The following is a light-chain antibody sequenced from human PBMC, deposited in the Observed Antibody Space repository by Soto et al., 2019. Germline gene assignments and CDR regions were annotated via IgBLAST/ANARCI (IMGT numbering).Light chain of an antibody. CDR1: QSVSSN. J-gene: IGKJ5*01. CDR3: QQYKNWPAIT. CDR2: GAS. V-gene: IGKV3D-15*01. Sequence: EIVMTQSPATLSLSPGERATLSCRASQSVSSNFAWYQQKLGQAPRLLIYGASTKATGIPARFSGSGSGTEFTLTISSLQSEDFAVYYCQQYKNWPAITFGQGTRLEIK.